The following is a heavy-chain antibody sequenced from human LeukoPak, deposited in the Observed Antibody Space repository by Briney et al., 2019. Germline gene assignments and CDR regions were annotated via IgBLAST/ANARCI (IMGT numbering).Heavy chain of an antibody. CDR3: ARRITGTTYSYYYYMDV. CDR2: ISYSGST. CDR1: GGSISSYY. J-gene: IGHJ6*03. D-gene: IGHD1-20*01. Sequence: PSETLSLTCTVSGGSISSYYWSWIRQPPGRGLEWIGYISYSGSTNYNPSLKSRVTMSVDTSKNQFSLRLNSVTAADTAVYYCARRITGTTYSYYYYMDVWGKGTTVTVSS. V-gene: IGHV4-59*01.